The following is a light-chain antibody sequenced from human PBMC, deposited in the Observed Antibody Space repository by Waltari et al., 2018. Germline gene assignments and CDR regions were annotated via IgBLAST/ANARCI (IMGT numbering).Light chain of an antibody. CDR1: SSNLGNNN. Sequence: SVLPQPPSVSAAPGQRLPISSSGASSNLGNNNVHAYRQFPGTAPKPLIDEDTERPSGIAGRFSGSKSGTSATLDITGLQAGDEADYYCGTWDSSLSGAVFGGGTHLTVL. J-gene: IGLJ7*01. V-gene: IGLV1-51*02. CDR2: EDT. CDR3: GTWDSSLSGAV.